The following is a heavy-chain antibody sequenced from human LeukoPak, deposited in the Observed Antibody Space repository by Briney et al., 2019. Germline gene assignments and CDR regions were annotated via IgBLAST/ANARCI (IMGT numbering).Heavy chain of an antibody. J-gene: IGHJ4*02. V-gene: IGHV4-34*01. D-gene: IGHD3-3*01. CDR2: INHSGST. CDR1: GGSFSGYY. Sequence: SETLSLTCAVYGGSFSGYYWSWIRQPPGKGLEWIGEINHSGSTNYNPSLKSRVTISVDTSKNQFSLKLSSVTAADTAVYYCARGLAFFWSGYLDDWGQGTLVTVSS. CDR3: ARGLAFFWSGYLDD.